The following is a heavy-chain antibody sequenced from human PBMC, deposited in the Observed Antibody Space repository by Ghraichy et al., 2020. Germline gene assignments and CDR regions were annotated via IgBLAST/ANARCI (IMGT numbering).Heavy chain of an antibody. J-gene: IGHJ6*02. CDR3: ARDKTYGMDL. CDR1: GFTFSPYW. V-gene: IGHV3-74*01. CDR2: IYGDGSST. Sequence: GESPNISCAASGFTFSPYWMHWVRQAPGKGLVWVSRIYGDGSSTTYADSVKGRFTISRDNAKNTLYLQMNSLRAEDTAVYYCARDKTYGMDLWGQGTTVTVSS.